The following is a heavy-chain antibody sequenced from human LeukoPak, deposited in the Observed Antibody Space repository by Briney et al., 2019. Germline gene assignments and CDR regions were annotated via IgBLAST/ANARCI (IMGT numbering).Heavy chain of an antibody. V-gene: IGHV3-30*12. CDR3: AKYPVYDYVWGSYTDY. CDR1: GFTFSSYG. J-gene: IGHJ4*02. Sequence: GGSLRLSCAASGFTFSSYGMHWVRQAPGKGLEWVAVISYDGSNKYYADSVKGRFTISRDNSKNTLYLQMDSLRAEDTAVYYCAKYPVYDYVWGSYTDYWGQGTLVTVSS. CDR2: ISYDGSNK. D-gene: IGHD3-16*01.